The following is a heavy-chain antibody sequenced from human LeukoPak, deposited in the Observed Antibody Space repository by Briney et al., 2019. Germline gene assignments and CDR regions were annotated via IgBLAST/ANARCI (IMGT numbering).Heavy chain of an antibody. J-gene: IGHJ4*02. CDR3: ARDDYDILTGYYIGFDY. V-gene: IGHV4-4*07. CDR1: GGSFSSYY. Sequence: SETLSLTCAVYGGSFSSYYWSWIRQPAGKGLEWIGRIYTSGSTNYNPSLKSRVTMSVDTSKNQFSLKLSSVTAADTAVYYCARDDYDILTGYYIGFDYWGQGTLVTVSS. CDR2: IYTSGST. D-gene: IGHD3-9*01.